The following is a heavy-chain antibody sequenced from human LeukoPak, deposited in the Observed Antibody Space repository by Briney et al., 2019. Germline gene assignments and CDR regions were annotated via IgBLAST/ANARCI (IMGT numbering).Heavy chain of an antibody. CDR3: AKASNPVAGTTFDS. J-gene: IGHJ5*01. V-gene: IGHV3-33*06. CDR2: IWYDGSNE. D-gene: IGHD6-19*01. CDR1: GFSFSTYG. Sequence: GRSLRFSCAASGFSFSTYGMHWVRQAPGKGLEWVAVIWYDGSNEFYADSVKGRFTISRDNSKNTLYVQMHSLRAEDTAVYYCAKASNPVAGTTFDSWGQGTLVTVSS.